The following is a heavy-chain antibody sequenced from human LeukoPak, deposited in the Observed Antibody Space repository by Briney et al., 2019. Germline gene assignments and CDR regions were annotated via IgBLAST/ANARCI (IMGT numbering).Heavy chain of an antibody. CDR3: VKGGSSSHNWFDP. V-gene: IGHV3-30*02. CDR1: GFTFSDFG. D-gene: IGHD6-13*01. J-gene: IGHJ5*02. Sequence: PGGSLRLSCAASGFTFSDFGMHWVRQAPGKGLEWVAFIRNDGSNDYYPDSVKGRFTISRDNSRTTLYLQMHSLRIGDTAVYYRVKGGSSSHNWFDPWGQGILVTVSS. CDR2: IRNDGSND.